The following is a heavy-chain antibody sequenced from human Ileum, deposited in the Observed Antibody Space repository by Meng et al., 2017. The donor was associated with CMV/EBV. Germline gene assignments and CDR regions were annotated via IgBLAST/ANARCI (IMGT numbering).Heavy chain of an antibody. J-gene: IGHJ3*02. D-gene: IGHD6-6*01. Sequence: GGSLRLSCAASGFAFSSYAIHWVRQAPGKGLEWVAVISYDGSDKYYADSVKGRFTISRDNSKNTLYLQMNSLRTEDTAVYYCARASAARPSIASFDIWGQGTMVTVSS. CDR2: ISYDGSDK. CDR1: GFAFSSYA. CDR3: ARASAARPSIASFDI. V-gene: IGHV3-30*04.